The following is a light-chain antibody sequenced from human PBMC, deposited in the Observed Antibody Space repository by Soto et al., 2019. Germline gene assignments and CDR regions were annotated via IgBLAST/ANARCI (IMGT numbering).Light chain of an antibody. CDR1: SSNIGSNT. Sequence: QSVLTQPPPASGTPGQRVTISCSGSSSNIGSNTVNWYQQLPGTAPKLLIYGNNNRPSGVPDRFSGSKSGTSASLAITGLQAEDEADYYCQSYDSSLSVGVFGTGTKVTVL. V-gene: IGLV1-44*01. CDR2: GNN. J-gene: IGLJ1*01. CDR3: QSYDSSLSVGV.